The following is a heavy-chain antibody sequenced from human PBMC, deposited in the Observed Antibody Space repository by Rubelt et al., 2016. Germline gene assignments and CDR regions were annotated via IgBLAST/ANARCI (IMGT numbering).Heavy chain of an antibody. V-gene: IGHV4-34*01. CDR2: INHSGGI. CDR3: ARGWVGSYQFYYYYGMDV. J-gene: IGHJ6*02. D-gene: IGHD1-26*01. Sequence: LEEPSETLSLTCAVYGGSFSGYYWSWIRQPPGKGLEWIGEINHSGGISYNPSLQSRVTISVDTSKNQISLKVRSVTAADTAVTYFARGWVGSYQFYYYYGMDVWARGTTVTVSS. CDR1: GGSFSGYY.